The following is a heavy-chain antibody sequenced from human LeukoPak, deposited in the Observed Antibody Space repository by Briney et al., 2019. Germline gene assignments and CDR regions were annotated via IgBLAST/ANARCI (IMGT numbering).Heavy chain of an antibody. D-gene: IGHD2-15*01. CDR3: ARSLPPTYCSGGSCYSLFGY. CDR1: GGSIGSYY. CDR2: IFYSGST. V-gene: IGHV4-59*01. Sequence: SETLSLTCTVAGGSIGSYYWSWIRQPPGKGLEWIGYIFYSGSTNYNPSLKSRVTISVDTSKNQFSLKLSSVTAADTAVYYCARSLPPTYCSGGSCYSLFGYWGQGTLVTVSS. J-gene: IGHJ4*02.